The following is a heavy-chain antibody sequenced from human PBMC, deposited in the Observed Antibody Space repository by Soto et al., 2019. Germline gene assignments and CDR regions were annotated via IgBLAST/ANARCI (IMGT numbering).Heavy chain of an antibody. Sequence: GGSLRLSCAASGFTFDDYAMHWVRQAPGKGLEWVSGISWNSGSIGYADSVKGRFTISRDNAKNSLYLQMNSLRAEDTALYYCAKDMAYSSGWYYYYGMDVWGQGTTVTVSS. CDR3: AKDMAYSSGWYYYYGMDV. J-gene: IGHJ6*02. CDR1: GFTFDDYA. V-gene: IGHV3-9*01. CDR2: ISWNSGSI. D-gene: IGHD6-19*01.